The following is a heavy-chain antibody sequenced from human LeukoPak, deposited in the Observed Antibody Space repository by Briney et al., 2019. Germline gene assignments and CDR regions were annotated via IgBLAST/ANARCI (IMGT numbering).Heavy chain of an antibody. CDR1: GFTFSSYW. CDR3: AGPQAAIRGVRYFQH. J-gene: IGHJ1*01. V-gene: IGHV3-7*01. Sequence: PGGSLRLSCAASGFTFSSYWMSWVRQAPGKGLEWVANIKQDGSEKYYVDSVKGRFTISRDNAKNSLYLQMNSLRVEDTAVYYCAGPQAAIRGVRYFQHWGQGTLVTVSS. D-gene: IGHD2-2*01. CDR2: IKQDGSEK.